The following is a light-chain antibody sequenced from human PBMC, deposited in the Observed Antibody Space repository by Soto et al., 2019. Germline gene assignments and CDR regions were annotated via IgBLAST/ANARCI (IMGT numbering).Light chain of an antibody. Sequence: QSALTQPASVSGSPGQSITISCTGTSSDVGGYNFVSWYQHHPGKAPKLIIYDVSNRPSGVSNLFSGSKSGNTASLTISGFQAEDEADYYCTSYTSSFTYVFGTGTKVTVL. J-gene: IGLJ1*01. CDR1: SSDVGGYNF. V-gene: IGLV2-14*03. CDR2: DVS. CDR3: TSYTSSFTYV.